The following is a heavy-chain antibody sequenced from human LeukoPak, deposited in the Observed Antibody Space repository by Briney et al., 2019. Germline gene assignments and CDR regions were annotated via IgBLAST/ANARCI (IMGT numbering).Heavy chain of an antibody. CDR3: VKRWLQFFDY. D-gene: IGHD5-24*01. V-gene: IGHV3-23*01. CDR2: ISGSGGST. Sequence: PGGSLRLSCAASGFTFSSYAMSWVRQAPGKGPEWVSAISGSGGSTYYADSVKGRFTISRDNSKNTLYLQMNSLRAEDTAVYYCVKRWLQFFDYWGQGTLVTVSS. J-gene: IGHJ4*02. CDR1: GFTFSSYA.